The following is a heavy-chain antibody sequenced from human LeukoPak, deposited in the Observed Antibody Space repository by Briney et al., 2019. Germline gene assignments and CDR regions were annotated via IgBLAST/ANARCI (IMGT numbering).Heavy chain of an antibody. J-gene: IGHJ2*01. CDR3: AASPVAAAGTRTYWYFDL. CDR2: ISRSSTYI. V-gene: IGHV3-21*01. Sequence: TSGGSLRLSCAASGFTFSTYSMNWVRQAPGKGLEWVSSISRSSTYIYYADSVRGRFTISRDNAKNSLYLQMNGLSAEDTAVYYCAASPVAAAGTRTYWYFDLWGRGTLVTVSS. CDR1: GFTFSTYS. D-gene: IGHD6-13*01.